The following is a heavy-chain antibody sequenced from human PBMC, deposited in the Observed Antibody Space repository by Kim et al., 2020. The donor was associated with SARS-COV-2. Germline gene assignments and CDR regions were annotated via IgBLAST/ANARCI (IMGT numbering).Heavy chain of an antibody. CDR2: INYSRRP. CDR1: GGSLSDYY. V-gene: IGHV4-34*01. J-gene: IGHJ6*03. CDR3: AKTIGGGIYSHFMDV. Sequence: SETLSLTCGVYGGSLSDYYWHWIRQSPGKGLEWIGEINYSRRPNYNPSLTSRTTISIDTSKRQFSLKLSSLTAADTAVYYCAKTIGGGIYSHFMDVWGKGDTVTVSS. D-gene: IGHD3-3*01.